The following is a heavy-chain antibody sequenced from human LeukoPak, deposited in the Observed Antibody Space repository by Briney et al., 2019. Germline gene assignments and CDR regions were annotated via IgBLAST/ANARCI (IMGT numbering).Heavy chain of an antibody. J-gene: IGHJ4*02. CDR1: GGSISPYY. V-gene: IGHV4-59*01. Sequence: TTSETLSLTCTVSGGSISPYYWSWIRQPPGKGLEWIGYVYYSGSSNYNPSLKSRVIISADTSKNQFSLSLSSVTAADTAVYYCARVGYGSSLYYFDYWGQGTLVTVSS. CDR2: VYYSGSS. CDR3: ARVGYGSSLYYFDY. D-gene: IGHD6-13*01.